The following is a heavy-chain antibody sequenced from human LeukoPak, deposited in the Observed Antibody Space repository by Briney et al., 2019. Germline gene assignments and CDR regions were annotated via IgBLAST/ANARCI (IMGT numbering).Heavy chain of an antibody. D-gene: IGHD6-19*01. J-gene: IGHJ4*02. CDR1: GYTFTSYD. CDR2: IIPILGIA. V-gene: IGHV1-69*04. CDR3: ASYSSGWYGRFDY. Sequence: GASVKASCKASGYTFTSYDINWVRQAPGQGLEWMGRIIPILGIANYAQKFQGRVTITADKSTSTAYMELSSLRSEDTAVYYCASYSSGWYGRFDYWGQGTLVTVSS.